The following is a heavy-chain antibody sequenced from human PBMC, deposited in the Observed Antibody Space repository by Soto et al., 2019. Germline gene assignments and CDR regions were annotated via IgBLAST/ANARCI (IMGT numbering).Heavy chain of an antibody. D-gene: IGHD4-17*01. CDR2: VISLFGTA. V-gene: IGHV1-69*01. Sequence: VQLMQSGAEVKKPGSSVKVSCKASGGTFSSHSINWVRQAPGQGLEWMGGVISLFGTANYAHNFKGRVTITADQSTSTAYMELNSLRSDDTAVYYCAREVGYGDFSAALLDWGQGTLVHVSS. CDR1: GGTFSSHS. CDR3: AREVGYGDFSAALLD. J-gene: IGHJ4*02.